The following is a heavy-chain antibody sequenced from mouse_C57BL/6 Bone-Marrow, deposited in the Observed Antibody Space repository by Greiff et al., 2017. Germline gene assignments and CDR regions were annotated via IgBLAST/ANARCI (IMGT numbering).Heavy chain of an antibody. CDR3: AIWYPMDY. D-gene: IGHD1-1*02. J-gene: IGHJ4*01. Sequence: QVQLQQPGAELVKPGASVKLSCKASGYTFTSYWMQWVKQRPGQGLEWIGEIDPSDSYTNYNQKFKGKATLTVDPSSSTAYMQLSSLTSEDSAVYYCAIWYPMDYWGQGTSVTVSS. V-gene: IGHV1-50*01. CDR1: GYTFTSYW. CDR2: IDPSDSYT.